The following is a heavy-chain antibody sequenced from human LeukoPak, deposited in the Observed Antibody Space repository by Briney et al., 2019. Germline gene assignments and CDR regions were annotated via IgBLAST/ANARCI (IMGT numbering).Heavy chain of an antibody. D-gene: IGHD2-2*01. CDR2: INHSGST. J-gene: IGHJ4*02. Sequence: SETLSLTCAVYGGSFSGYYWSWLRQPPGKGLEWIGEINHSGSTNYNPSLKSRVTISVDTSKNQFSLKLSSVTAADTAVYYCARHRRYCSSTSCSDSGYDDYWGQGTLVTVSS. CDR1: GGSFSGYY. CDR3: ARHRRYCSSTSCSDSGYDDY. V-gene: IGHV4-34*01.